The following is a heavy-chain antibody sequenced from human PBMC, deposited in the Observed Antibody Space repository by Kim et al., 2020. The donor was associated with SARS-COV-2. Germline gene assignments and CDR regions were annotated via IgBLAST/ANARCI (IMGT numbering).Heavy chain of an antibody. Sequence: SETLSLTCAVSGGSISSSNWWSWVRQPPGKGLEWIGEIYHSGSTNYNPSLKSRVTISVDKSKNQFSLKLSSVTAADTAVYYCARGAVVAATRYYYYYGMDVWGQGTTVTVSS. CDR2: IYHSGST. J-gene: IGHJ6*02. V-gene: IGHV4-4*02. CDR1: GGSISSSNW. CDR3: ARGAVVAATRYYYYYGMDV. D-gene: IGHD2-15*01.